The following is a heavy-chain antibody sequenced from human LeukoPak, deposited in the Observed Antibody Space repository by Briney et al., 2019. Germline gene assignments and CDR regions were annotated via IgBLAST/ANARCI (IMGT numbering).Heavy chain of an antibody. CDR1: GYTFTGYY. V-gene: IGHV1-2*02. Sequence: ASVKVSCKASGYTFTGYYMHWVRQAPGQGLEWVGWINPNSGGTNYAQKFQGRVTMTRDTSISTAYMELSRLRSDDTAVYYCARDLVGYSSGWAFDYWGQGTLVTVSS. D-gene: IGHD6-19*01. CDR3: ARDLVGYSSGWAFDY. CDR2: INPNSGGT. J-gene: IGHJ4*02.